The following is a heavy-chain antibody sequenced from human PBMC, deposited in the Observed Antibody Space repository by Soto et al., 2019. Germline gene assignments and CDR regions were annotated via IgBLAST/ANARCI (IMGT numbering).Heavy chain of an antibody. CDR1: GGTFSSYT. CDR3: ARTGIAVAGVSFDI. V-gene: IGHV1-69*02. CDR2: IIPILGIA. Sequence: QVQLVQSGAEVQKPGPSVKVSCKASGGTFSSYTISWVRQAPGQGLEWMGRIIPILGIANYAQKLQGRVTITADKSTSTADMKRSSLKSEDTAVNYCARTGIAVAGVSFDIWGQGTMVTVSS. D-gene: IGHD6-19*01. J-gene: IGHJ3*02.